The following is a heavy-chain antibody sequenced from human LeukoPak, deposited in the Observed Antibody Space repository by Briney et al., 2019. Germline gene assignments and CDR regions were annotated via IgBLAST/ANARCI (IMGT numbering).Heavy chain of an antibody. CDR3: ARDRCSGGSCYLGGVLRGYFDS. D-gene: IGHD2-15*01. CDR2: IYYSGST. V-gene: IGHV4-59*01. Sequence: SETLSLTCTVSGDSISSYYWSWIRQPPGKGLEWIGYIYYSGSTNYNPSLKSRVTISVDTSKNQFSLKLSSVTAADTAVYYCARDRCSGGSCYLGGVLRGYFDSWGQETLVTVSS. J-gene: IGHJ4*02. CDR1: GDSISSYY.